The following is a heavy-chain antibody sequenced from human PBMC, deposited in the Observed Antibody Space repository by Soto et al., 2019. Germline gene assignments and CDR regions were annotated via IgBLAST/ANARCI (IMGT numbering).Heavy chain of an antibody. J-gene: IGHJ6*02. CDR2: INHSGST. Sequence: LSLTCAVYGGSFSGYYWSWIRQPPGKGLEWIGEINHSGSTNYNPSLKSRVTISVDTSKNQFSLKLSSVTAADTAVYYCARLARHSYYFSGMDVWGQVTMVTVSS. D-gene: IGHD6-6*01. CDR3: ARLARHSYYFSGMDV. V-gene: IGHV4-34*01. CDR1: GGSFSGYY.